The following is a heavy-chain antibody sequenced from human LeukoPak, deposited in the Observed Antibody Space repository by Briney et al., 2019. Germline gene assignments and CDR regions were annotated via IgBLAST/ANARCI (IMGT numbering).Heavy chain of an antibody. V-gene: IGHV5-51*01. J-gene: IGHJ4*02. CDR2: IYPGDSDT. Sequence: GESLKISCKGSGYSFTNYWIAWVRQMPGRGLEWMGIIYPGDSDTRYSPSFQGQVTISADKSISTAYLQSSSLKAPDTAMYYCARQSRRASRLAGGYYFDFWGQGTLVTVSS. CDR1: GYSFTNYW. CDR3: ARQSRRASRLAGGYYFDF. D-gene: IGHD6-6*01.